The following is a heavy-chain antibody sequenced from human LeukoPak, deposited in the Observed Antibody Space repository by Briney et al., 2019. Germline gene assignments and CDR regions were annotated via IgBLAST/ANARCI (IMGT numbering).Heavy chain of an antibody. J-gene: IGHJ4*02. D-gene: IGHD2-15*01. V-gene: IGHV3-23*01. CDR1: GFTFSSYA. CDR2: ISGSGGST. CDR3: ARAPYCIGGSCRFDY. Sequence: GSLRLSCAASGFTFSSYAMSWVRQAPGKGLEWVSVISGSGGSTYYTDSVKGRFTISRDNSKNTLYLQMNSLRAEDTAVYYCARAPYCIGGSCRFDYWGQGTLVTVSS.